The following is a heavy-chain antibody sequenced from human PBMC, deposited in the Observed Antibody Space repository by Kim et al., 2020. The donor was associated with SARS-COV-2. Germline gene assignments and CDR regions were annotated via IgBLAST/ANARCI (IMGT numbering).Heavy chain of an antibody. V-gene: IGHV4-39*01. D-gene: IGHD3-3*01. Sequence: SETLSLTCTVSGGSISSSSYYWGWIRQPPGKGLEWIGSIYYSGSTYYNPSLKSRVTISVDTSKNQFSLKLSSVTAADTAVYYCARHPYLYYDFWSGYWAFDIWGQGTMVTVSS. J-gene: IGHJ3*02. CDR3: ARHPYLYYDFWSGYWAFDI. CDR1: GGSISSSSYY. CDR2: IYYSGST.